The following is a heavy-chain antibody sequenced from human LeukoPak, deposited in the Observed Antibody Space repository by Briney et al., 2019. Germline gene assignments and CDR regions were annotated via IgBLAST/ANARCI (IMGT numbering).Heavy chain of an antibody. CDR2: IYYTGST. CDR1: GGSISSTSYY. J-gene: IGHJ4*02. D-gene: IGHD2-21*02. Sequence: SETLSLTCTVSGGSISSTSYYWGWIRQPPGKGLEWIGSIYYTGSTYYNPSLNTRVTMSVDTSKNQFSLKLSSVTAADTAVYYCARRLKVTEHFDYWGQGTLVTLSS. V-gene: IGHV4-39*01. CDR3: ARRLKVTEHFDY.